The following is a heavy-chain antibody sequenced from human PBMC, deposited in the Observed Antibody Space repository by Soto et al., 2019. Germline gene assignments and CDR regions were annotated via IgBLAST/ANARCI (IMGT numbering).Heavy chain of an antibody. CDR2: ISYDGNNE. Sequence: QVQLVESGGGVVQPGRSLRLSCAASGFTFSAYTMHWVRQPPGKGLEWVAVISYDGNNERYTDPVKGRFTVSRDNSKSTRYLKRNSLKSEDTGVYYCARDGYSGRSDGFHIWGQGTMVTVSS. J-gene: IGHJ3*02. CDR3: ARDGYSGRSDGFHI. D-gene: IGHD1-26*01. V-gene: IGHV3-30-3*01. CDR1: GFTFSAYT.